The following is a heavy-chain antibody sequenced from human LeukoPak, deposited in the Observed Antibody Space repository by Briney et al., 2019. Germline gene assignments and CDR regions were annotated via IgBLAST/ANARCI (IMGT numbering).Heavy chain of an antibody. CDR2: IYYSGST. D-gene: IGHD4-17*01. V-gene: IGHV4-31*03. Sequence: PSQTLSLTCTVSGGSISSGGYYWSWIRQHPGKGLEWIGYIYYSGSTYYNPSLKSRVTISVDTSKNQFSLKLSSVTAADTAVYYCARKRGDYVSGMDVWGQGTTVTVSS. CDR1: GGSISSGGYY. J-gene: IGHJ6*02. CDR3: ARKRGDYVSGMDV.